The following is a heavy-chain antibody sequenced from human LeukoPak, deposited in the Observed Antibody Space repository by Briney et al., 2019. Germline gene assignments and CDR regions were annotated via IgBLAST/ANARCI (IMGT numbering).Heavy chain of an antibody. D-gene: IGHD3-3*01. CDR2: IYYSGST. CDR1: GGSISSSSYY. Sequence: SETLSLTCTVSGGSISSSSYYWGWIRQPPGKGLEWIGSIYYSGSTYYNPSLKSRVTMSIDTSRNHFSLNLSSVTAADTAVYYCARDSGYYDFWSGYFLSATPGGGFDPWGQGTLVTVSS. J-gene: IGHJ5*02. CDR3: ARDSGYYDFWSGYFLSATPGGGFDP. V-gene: IGHV4-39*02.